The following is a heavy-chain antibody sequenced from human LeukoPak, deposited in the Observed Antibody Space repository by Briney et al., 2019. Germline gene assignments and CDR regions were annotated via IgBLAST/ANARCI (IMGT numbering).Heavy chain of an antibody. CDR1: GGSISSYY. CDR2: IYTSGST. Sequence: SETLSLTCTVSGGSISSYYWSWIRQPAGKGLEWIGRIYTSGSTNYNPSLKSRVTMSVDTSKNQFSLKLSSVTAADTAVYYCVRHQPWDTAMGPVMDVWGQGTTVTVSS. V-gene: IGHV4-4*07. J-gene: IGHJ6*02. CDR3: VRHQPWDTAMGPVMDV. D-gene: IGHD5-18*01.